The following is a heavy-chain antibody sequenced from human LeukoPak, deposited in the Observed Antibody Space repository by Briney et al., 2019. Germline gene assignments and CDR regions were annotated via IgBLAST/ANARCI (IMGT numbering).Heavy chain of an antibody. V-gene: IGHV4-59*08. Sequence: SETLSLTCTVSGGSISSYYWSWIRQPPGKGLEWIGYIYYSGSTNYNPSLKSRVTISVDTSKNQFSLKLSSVTAADTAVYYCARVPGGYYDSSSPFFDYWGQGTLVTVSS. CDR2: IYYSGST. J-gene: IGHJ4*02. D-gene: IGHD3-22*01. CDR1: GGSISSYY. CDR3: ARVPGGYYDSSSPFFDY.